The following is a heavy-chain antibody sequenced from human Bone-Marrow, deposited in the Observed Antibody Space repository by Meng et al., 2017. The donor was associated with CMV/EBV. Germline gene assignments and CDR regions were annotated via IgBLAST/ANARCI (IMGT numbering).Heavy chain of an antibody. CDR3: ARSYCSSNSCYGAFEI. D-gene: IGHD2-2*01. J-gene: IGHJ3*02. CDR1: GFTFSSYS. Sequence: CAASGFTFSSYSMNWVRQAPGKGLEWVASISSSSSYIYYADSVKGRFTISRDNAKNSLYLQMNSLRAEDTAVYYCARSYCSSNSCYGAFEIWGQGTVVTVSS. V-gene: IGHV3-21*01. CDR2: ISSSSSYI.